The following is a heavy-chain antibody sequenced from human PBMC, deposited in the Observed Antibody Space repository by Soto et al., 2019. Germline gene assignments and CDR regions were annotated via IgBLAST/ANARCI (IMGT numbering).Heavy chain of an antibody. D-gene: IGHD5-12*01. CDR2: IWYDGSNK. V-gene: IGHV3-33*01. Sequence: HPGGSLRLSFAASGFTFSSYGMHWVRQAPGRGLEWVAVIWYDGSNKYYADSVKGRFTISRDNSKNTLYLQMNSLRAEDTAVYYCAGESGSNTFDYWGQGTLVTVSS. CDR3: AGESGSNTFDY. CDR1: GFTFSSYG. J-gene: IGHJ4*02.